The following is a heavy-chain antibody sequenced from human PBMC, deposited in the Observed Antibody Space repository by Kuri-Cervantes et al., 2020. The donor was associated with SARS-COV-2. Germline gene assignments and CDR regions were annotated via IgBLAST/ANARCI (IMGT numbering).Heavy chain of an antibody. CDR2: IYHSGST. CDR3: ARVEQWLVWGYYYYGMDV. Sequence: ESLKISCAVSGYSISSGYYWGWIRQPPGKGLEWIGSIYHSGSTYYNPSLKSRVTISVDTSKNQFSLKLSSVTAADTAVYYCARVEQWLVWGYYYYGMDVWGQGTTVTVSS. D-gene: IGHD6-19*01. V-gene: IGHV4-38-2*01. CDR1: GYSISSGYY. J-gene: IGHJ6*02.